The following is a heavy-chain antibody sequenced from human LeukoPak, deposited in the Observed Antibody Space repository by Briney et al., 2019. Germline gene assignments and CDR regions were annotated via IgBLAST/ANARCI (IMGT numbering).Heavy chain of an antibody. CDR2: FDPEDGET. CDR1: GYTLTELS. Sequence: ASVKVSCKVSGYTLTELSMHWVRQAPGKGLEWMGGFDPEDGETIYAQKFQGRVTMTEDTSTDTAYMELSSLRAEDTAVYYCAKDSRRWELLQYGMDVWGQGTTVTVSS. D-gene: IGHD1-26*01. CDR3: AKDSRRWELLQYGMDV. J-gene: IGHJ6*02. V-gene: IGHV1-24*01.